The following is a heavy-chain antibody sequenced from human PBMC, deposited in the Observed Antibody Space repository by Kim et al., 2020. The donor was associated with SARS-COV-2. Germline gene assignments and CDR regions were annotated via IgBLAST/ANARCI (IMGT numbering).Heavy chain of an antibody. CDR2: ISSSRSYI. Sequence: GGSLRLSCAASGFTFSSYSMNWVRQAPGKGLEWVSSISSSRSYIYYADSVKGRFTISRDNAKNSLYLQMNSLRAEDTSVYYCARDHTLQDDIRALDICG. V-gene: IGHV3-21*01. J-gene: IGHJ3*02. D-gene: IGHD3-3*02. CDR1: GFTFSSYS. CDR3: ARDHTLQDDIRALDI.